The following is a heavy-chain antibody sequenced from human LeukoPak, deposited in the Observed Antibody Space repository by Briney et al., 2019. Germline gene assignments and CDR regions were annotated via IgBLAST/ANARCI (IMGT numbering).Heavy chain of an antibody. J-gene: IGHJ4*02. CDR2: IYYSGST. V-gene: IGHV4-31*02. D-gene: IGHD5-24*01. CDR3: ARVEMATIPSFDY. Sequence: SQTLSLTCTVSGGSISSGGYYWSWIRQHPGKGLEWIGYIYYSGSTYYNPSLKSRVTLSVDTSKNQFSLKLSSVTAADTAVYYCARVEMATIPSFDYWGQGTLVTVSS. CDR1: GGSISSGGYY.